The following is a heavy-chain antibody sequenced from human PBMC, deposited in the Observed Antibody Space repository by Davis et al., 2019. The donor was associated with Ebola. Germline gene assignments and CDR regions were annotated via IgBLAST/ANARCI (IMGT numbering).Heavy chain of an antibody. J-gene: IGHJ5*02. D-gene: IGHD1-26*01. V-gene: IGHV5-51*01. CDR1: GYTFTNYW. CDR3: ARRLSGNWFDP. CDR2: IYPGDSDT. Sequence: GESLKISCKASGYTFTNYWIGWVRQMPGKGLEWMGIIYPGDSDTRYSPSFQGQVIISADKSINTAYLKWSSLKASDTATYYCARRLSGNWFDPWGQGTLVTVSS.